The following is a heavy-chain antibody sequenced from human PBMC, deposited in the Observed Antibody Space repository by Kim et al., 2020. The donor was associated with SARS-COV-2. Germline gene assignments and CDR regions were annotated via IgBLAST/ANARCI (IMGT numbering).Heavy chain of an antibody. CDR2: ISGSDGST. J-gene: IGHJ4*02. V-gene: IGHV3-23*01. Sequence: GGSLRLSCAASGFTFSRYAMSWVRQAPGKGLEWVSGISGSDGSTYYADSVKGRFTISRDNSKVTLYLQMNSLRAEDTALYYCATGYISGWSLTFDYWGQGTLVTVSS. CDR3: ATGYISGWSLTFDY. CDR1: GFTFSRYA. D-gene: IGHD6-19*01.